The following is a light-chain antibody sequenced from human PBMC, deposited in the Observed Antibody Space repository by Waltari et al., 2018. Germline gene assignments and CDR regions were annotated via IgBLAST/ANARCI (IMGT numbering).Light chain of an antibody. CDR2: GAS. CDR1: QIVSRF. CDR3: QKYDRLPAT. Sequence: EIVLTQSPGTLSLSPGERGTLSCRASQIVSRFLAWYQQKPGQAPRLLIYGASTRSTGIPDRFSGSGSGTDFSLTISRREPEDFAVYYCQKYDRLPATFGQGTKVEIK. V-gene: IGKV3-20*01. J-gene: IGKJ1*01.